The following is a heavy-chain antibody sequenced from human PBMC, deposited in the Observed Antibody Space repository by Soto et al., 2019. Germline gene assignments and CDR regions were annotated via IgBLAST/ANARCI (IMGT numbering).Heavy chain of an antibody. J-gene: IGHJ6*01. Sequence: LRLSCAASGFTFDEYAMHWARQAPGKGLEWVSGISWNSGSIGYADSVKGRFTISRDNAKNSLYLQMNSLRAEDTALYYCAKDIRDCSSTSCYLYYYYGMDVWGQGATVTVSS. V-gene: IGHV3-9*01. CDR3: AKDIRDCSSTSCYLYYYYGMDV. CDR1: GFTFDEYA. CDR2: ISWNSGSI. D-gene: IGHD2-2*01.